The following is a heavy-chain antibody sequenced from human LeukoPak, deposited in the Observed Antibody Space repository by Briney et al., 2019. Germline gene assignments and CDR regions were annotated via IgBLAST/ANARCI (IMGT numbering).Heavy chain of an antibody. CDR2: MFDSVRT. J-gene: IGHJ4*02. CDR1: GGSLSSHF. Sequence: SETLSLTCTVSGGSLSSHFWSWIRQPPGKGLEWIGYMFDSVRTKDNPSLKSRLTLSADTSKNQFSLRLSSVTAADTAVYYCATIRRGDIVGYFDFWGQGIKVTVSS. V-gene: IGHV4-59*11. D-gene: IGHD5-18*01. CDR3: ATIRRGDIVGYFDF.